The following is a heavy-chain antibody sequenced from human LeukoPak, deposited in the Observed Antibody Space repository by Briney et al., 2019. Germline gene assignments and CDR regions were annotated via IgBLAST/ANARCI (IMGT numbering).Heavy chain of an antibody. D-gene: IGHD6-19*01. Sequence: ASVKVSCKASGYTFTGYYMHWVRQAPGQGLEWMGWISAYNGNTNYAQKLQGRVTMTTDTSTSTAYMELRSLRSDDTAVYYCARDSAPYSSGWYGLNWFDPWGQGTLVTVSS. J-gene: IGHJ5*02. CDR1: GYTFTGYY. V-gene: IGHV1-18*04. CDR3: ARDSAPYSSGWYGLNWFDP. CDR2: ISAYNGNT.